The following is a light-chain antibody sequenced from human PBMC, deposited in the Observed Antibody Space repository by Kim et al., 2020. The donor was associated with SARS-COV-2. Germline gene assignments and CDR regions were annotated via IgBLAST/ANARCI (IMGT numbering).Light chain of an antibody. CDR1: SSDIGGYNL. CDR3: CSYAGSSTLV. J-gene: IGLJ3*02. V-gene: IGLV2-23*02. Sequence: QSALTQPASVSGSPGQSITISCTGTSSDIGGYNLVSWYQQHPGKAPKLMIYEVNKRPSGVSNRFSGSKSGNTASLTISGLQAEDEADYYCCSYAGSSTLVFGGGTQLTVL. CDR2: EVN.